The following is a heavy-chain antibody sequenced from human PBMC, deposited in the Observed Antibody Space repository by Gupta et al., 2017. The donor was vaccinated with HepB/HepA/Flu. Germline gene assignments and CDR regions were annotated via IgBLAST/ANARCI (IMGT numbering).Heavy chain of an antibody. Sequence: QLQLQESGPGLVKPSETLSLTCTVSGGSISSSSYYWGWIRQPPGKGLEWIGSIYYSGSTYYNPSLKSRVTISVDTSKNQFSLKLSSVTAADTAVYYCARHVMDVSWLLYNWFDPWGQGTLVTVSS. J-gene: IGHJ5*02. V-gene: IGHV4-39*01. CDR2: IYYSGST. D-gene: IGHD2-15*01. CDR1: GGSISSSSYY. CDR3: ARHVMDVSWLLYNWFDP.